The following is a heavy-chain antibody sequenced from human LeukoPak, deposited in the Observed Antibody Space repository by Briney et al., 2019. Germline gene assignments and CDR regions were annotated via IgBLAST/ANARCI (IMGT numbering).Heavy chain of an antibody. Sequence: ASVKVSCKASGYLLINYGISWLRQAPGQGLECMGWISPYSGNTDYPQKLQGRVTMTKDTSTTTAYMELRSLSFDDTAVYYCARASGFSVAGSPYYFDFWGQGTLISVSS. CDR3: ARASGFSVAGSPYYFDF. D-gene: IGHD6-13*01. CDR1: GYLLINYG. CDR2: ISPYSGNT. V-gene: IGHV1-18*01. J-gene: IGHJ4*02.